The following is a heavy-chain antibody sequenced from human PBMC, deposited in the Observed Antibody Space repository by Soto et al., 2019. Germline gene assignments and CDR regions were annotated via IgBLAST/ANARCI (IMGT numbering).Heavy chain of an antibody. Sequence: GGSLRLSCAASGFTFSSYSMNWVRQAPGKGLEWVSSISSSSSYIYYADSVKGRFTISRDNAKNSLYLQMNSLRAEDTAVYYCASPDIVVVPAATTNYYMDVWGKGTTVTVSS. CDR3: ASPDIVVVPAATTNYYMDV. V-gene: IGHV3-21*01. D-gene: IGHD2-2*01. CDR2: ISSSSSYI. J-gene: IGHJ6*03. CDR1: GFTFSSYS.